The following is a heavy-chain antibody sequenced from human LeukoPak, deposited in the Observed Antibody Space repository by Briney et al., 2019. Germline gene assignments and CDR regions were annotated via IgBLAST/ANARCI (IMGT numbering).Heavy chain of an antibody. CDR2: IYYSGST. Sequence: SQTLSLTCTVSGGSISSGDYYWSWIRQPPGKGLEWIGYIYYSGSTYYNPFLKSRVTMSVDTSKNQFSLKLSSVTAADTAVYYCARVRRFLEWSYYFDYWGQGTLVTVSS. D-gene: IGHD3-3*01. CDR3: ARVRRFLEWSYYFDY. J-gene: IGHJ4*01. CDR1: GGSISSGDYY. V-gene: IGHV4-30-4*08.